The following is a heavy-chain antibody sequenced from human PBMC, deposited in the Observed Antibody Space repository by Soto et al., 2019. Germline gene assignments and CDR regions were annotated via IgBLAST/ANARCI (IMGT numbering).Heavy chain of an antibody. V-gene: IGHV3-48*03. CDR2: ISDSGSNT. CDR3: PEYLTGITGP. CDR1: GFKISSSS. J-gene: IGHJ5*02. Sequence: GGSRRLSCAAFGFKISSSSMNWVRQAPGRWLEWVAYISDSGSNTLYADSVKGRSTISRDDANNSPYVPMNSRGAEETVVYHCPEYLTGITGPWGQGSLVTVSS. D-gene: IGHD1-7*01.